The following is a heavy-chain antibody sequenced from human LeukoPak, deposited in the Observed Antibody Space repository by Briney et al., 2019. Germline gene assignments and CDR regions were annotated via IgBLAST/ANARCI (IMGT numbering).Heavy chain of an antibody. V-gene: IGHV4-38-2*01. J-gene: IGHJ4*02. CDR3: ARNSSGNYFDY. CDR1: GNSISNTYY. Sequence: PSETLSLTGAVSGNSISNTYYWGWIRQPPGKELEWIGSIYNSGSTHYNPSLKSRVTISVDTSKNQFSLKLSSVTAADTAVYYCARNSSGNYFDYWGQGTLVTVSS. D-gene: IGHD1-26*01. CDR2: IYNSGST.